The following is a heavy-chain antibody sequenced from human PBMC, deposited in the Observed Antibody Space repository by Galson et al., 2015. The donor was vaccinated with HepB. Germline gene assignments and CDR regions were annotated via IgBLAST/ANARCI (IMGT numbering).Heavy chain of an antibody. D-gene: IGHD3-3*01. CDR2: IYYSGTT. Sequence: SETLSLTCTVSGGSISSSSHYWGWIRQPPGKGLEWIGSIYYSGTTYYNPSLKSRVTISVDTSKNQFSLNLNSVTAADTGVYYCARHGPVFWSGYSDYWGQGTLVSVSS. J-gene: IGHJ4*02. CDR3: ARHGPVFWSGYSDY. V-gene: IGHV4-39*01. CDR1: GGSISSSSHY.